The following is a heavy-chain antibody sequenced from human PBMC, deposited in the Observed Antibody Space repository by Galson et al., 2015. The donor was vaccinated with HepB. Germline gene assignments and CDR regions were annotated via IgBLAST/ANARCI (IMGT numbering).Heavy chain of an antibody. CDR1: GDSVSSGDCY. J-gene: IGHJ5*02. CDR3: ARQCTTSSGVWFDP. V-gene: IGHV4-30-4*01. Sequence: TLSLTCSVSGDSVSSGDCYWSWIRQAPGKGLEWIGYIYHSGSTYYNPSLKSRVAISIDTSKNEFPLNLKSVTAADTAVYYCARQCTTSSGVWFDPWGQGALVTVSS. D-gene: IGHD6-6*01. CDR2: IYHSGST.